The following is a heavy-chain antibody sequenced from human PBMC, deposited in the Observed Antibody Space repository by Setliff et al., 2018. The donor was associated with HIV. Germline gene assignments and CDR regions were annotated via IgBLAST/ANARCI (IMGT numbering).Heavy chain of an antibody. CDR1: GFTFSSYA. CDR2: ISGSGGST. Sequence: PGGSLRLSCAASGFTFSSYAMSWVRRAPGKGLEWVSAISGSGGSTYYADSVKGRFTISRDNSKNTLYLQMNSLRAEDTAVYYCAKGPMIVVLGLYFDYWGQGTLVTVSS. CDR3: AKGPMIVVLGLYFDY. J-gene: IGHJ4*02. D-gene: IGHD3-22*01. V-gene: IGHV3-23*01.